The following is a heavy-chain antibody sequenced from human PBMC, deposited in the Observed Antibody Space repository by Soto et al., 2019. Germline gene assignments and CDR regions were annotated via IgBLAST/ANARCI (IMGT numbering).Heavy chain of an antibody. CDR1: GGSIISNYW. V-gene: IGHV4-38-2*01. Sequence: PSETLSLTCAVSGGSIISNYWWAWIRQSPGEGLVWIGSIYHSGTTYYNPSLKSRVTISVDRSKNQFSLKLSSVTAADTAVYYCARGGGAPNWFDPWGQGTLVTVSS. J-gene: IGHJ5*02. CDR3: ARGGGAPNWFDP. D-gene: IGHD3-16*01. CDR2: IYHSGTT.